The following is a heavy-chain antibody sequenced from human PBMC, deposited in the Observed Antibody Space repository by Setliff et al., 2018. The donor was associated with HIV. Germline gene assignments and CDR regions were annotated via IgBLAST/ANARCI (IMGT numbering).Heavy chain of an antibody. V-gene: IGHV4-61*08. CDR1: GGSISSDDYY. CDR3: ARSLTKQLVLGTSREYYFDS. J-gene: IGHJ4*02. Sequence: SETLSLTCTVPGGSISSDDYYWNWIRQPPGKGLEWIGYITYSGSAYYSPSLKSRVSISLDPSTKQVSLRLRSVTAADTAVYYCARSLTKQLVLGTSREYYFDSWGLGALVTVSS. D-gene: IGHD6-13*01. CDR2: ITYSGSA.